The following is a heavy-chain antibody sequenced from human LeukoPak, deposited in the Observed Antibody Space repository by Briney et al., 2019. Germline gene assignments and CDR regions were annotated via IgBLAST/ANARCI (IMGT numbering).Heavy chain of an antibody. Sequence: PGGSLRLSCAASGFTFNNYWMNWVRQAPGMGLEWVANIKQDGSEKYSVDSVKGRFTISRDNAKNSLYLQMNSLRAEDTAVYYCARGGRRSYGDDAFDMWGQGTMVTVSS. CDR3: ARGGRRSYGDDAFDM. CDR1: GFTFNNYW. J-gene: IGHJ3*02. CDR2: IKQDGSEK. D-gene: IGHD3-16*01. V-gene: IGHV3-7*01.